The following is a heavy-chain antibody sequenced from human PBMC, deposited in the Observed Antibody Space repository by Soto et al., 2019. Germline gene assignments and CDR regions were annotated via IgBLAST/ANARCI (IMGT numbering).Heavy chain of an antibody. V-gene: IGHV4-59*01. CDR2: LYNAGST. CDR1: GGSISRYY. D-gene: IGHD2-21*02. J-gene: IGHJ6*02. Sequence: QVRLQESGPGLVKPSETLSLTCTVSGGSISRYYWSWIRQPPGKGLEWIGYLYNAGSTIYNPSLKSRVTISVXXSXHXXSLNLNYVTAADTAVYYCARDLWGYCGTDCYPLDVWGQGTTVTVSS. CDR3: ARDLWGYCGTDCYPLDV.